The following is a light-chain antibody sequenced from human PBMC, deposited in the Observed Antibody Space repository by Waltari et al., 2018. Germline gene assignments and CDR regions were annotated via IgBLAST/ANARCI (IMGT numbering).Light chain of an antibody. V-gene: IGLV2-11*01. J-gene: IGLJ3*02. Sequence: QSALTQPRPVSGSPGQSVAIPCTGTNRDVGGYNYVSWYQHHPGKTPQPMIYDVNKRPSGVPDRFSGSKSGNTASLTISGLQAEDEAEYYCCSYAGSTSWLFGGGTKLTVL. CDR2: DVN. CDR3: CSYAGSTSWL. CDR1: NRDVGGYNY.